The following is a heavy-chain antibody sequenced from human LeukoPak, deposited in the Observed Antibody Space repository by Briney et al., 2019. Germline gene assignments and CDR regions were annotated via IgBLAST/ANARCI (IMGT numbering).Heavy chain of an antibody. D-gene: IGHD3-9*01. V-gene: IGHV3-74*01. CDR2: IKSDGSST. J-gene: IGHJ6*03. Sequence: PGGSLRLSCAASGFPFSTYWMYWVRQAPGKGLVWVSRIKSDGSSTSYADSVKGRFTISRDNAKNTLYLQMNSLRAEDTAVYYCARDAYYEVLAGDGGYYYYYYMDVWGKGTTVIVSS. CDR3: ARDAYYEVLAGDGGYYYYYYMDV. CDR1: GFPFSTYW.